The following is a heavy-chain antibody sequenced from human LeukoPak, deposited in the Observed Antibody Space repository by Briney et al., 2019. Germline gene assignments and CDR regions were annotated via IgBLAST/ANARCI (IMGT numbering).Heavy chain of an antibody. V-gene: IGHV3-66*01. CDR1: GFTVSSNY. Sequence: GGSLRLSCAASGFTVSSNYMGWVRQAPGKGLEWVSVIYSGGSTYYADSVKGRFTISRDNSKNTLYLQMNSLRAEDTAVYYCARDWDYYDSSGYSYDAFDIWGQGTMVTVSS. J-gene: IGHJ3*02. D-gene: IGHD3-22*01. CDR2: IYSGGST. CDR3: ARDWDYYDSSGYSYDAFDI.